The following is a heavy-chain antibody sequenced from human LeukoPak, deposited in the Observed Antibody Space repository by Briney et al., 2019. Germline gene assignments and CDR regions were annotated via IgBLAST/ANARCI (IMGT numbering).Heavy chain of an antibody. CDR3: TTDTYDYVWGSYRYRDDY. J-gene: IGHJ4*02. D-gene: IGHD3-16*02. CDR2: IKSKTDGGTT. V-gene: IGHV3-15*01. Sequence: SEGSLRLSCAASGFTFSNAWMSWVRQAPGKGLEWVGRIKSKTDGGTTDYAAPVKGRFTISRDDSKNTLYLQMNSLKTEDTAVYYCTTDTYDYVWGSYRYRDDYWGQGTLVTVSS. CDR1: GFTFSNAW.